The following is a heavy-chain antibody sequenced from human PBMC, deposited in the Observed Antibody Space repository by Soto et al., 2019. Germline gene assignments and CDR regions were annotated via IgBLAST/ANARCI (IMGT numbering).Heavy chain of an antibody. CDR3: AHAAFGEFVGSFGY. CDR2: VYRDDDK. Sequence: QITLKESGPTLVKPTQTLTLTCTFSGFSLNTNAVGVGWIRQPPGKALEWLALVYRDDDKRYNLFLKSRLAXXXXXXXXXXXXXXXNXDPVDTATYYCAHAAFGEFVGSFGYWGQGTLVTVSS. CDR1: GFSLNTNAVG. V-gene: IGHV2-5*02. D-gene: IGHD3-10*01. J-gene: IGHJ4*02.